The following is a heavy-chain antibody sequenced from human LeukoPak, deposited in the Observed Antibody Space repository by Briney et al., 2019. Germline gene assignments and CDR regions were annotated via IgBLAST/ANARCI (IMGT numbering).Heavy chain of an antibody. CDR2: IYYSGTT. J-gene: IGHJ2*01. D-gene: IGHD2-2*01. V-gene: IGHV4-39*01. CDR1: GGSISSSSYY. CDR3: ARRGYQLLHAFDL. Sequence: SETLSLTCTVSGGSISSSSYYWGWIRQPPGKGLEWIGSIYYSGTTYYTPSLKSRVTISVDTSKNQFSLKLSSVTAADTAVYYCARRGYQLLHAFDLWGRGTLVTVSS.